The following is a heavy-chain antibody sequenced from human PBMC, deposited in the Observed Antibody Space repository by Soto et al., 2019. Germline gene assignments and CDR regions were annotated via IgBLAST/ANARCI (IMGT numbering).Heavy chain of an antibody. J-gene: IGHJ5*02. CDR1: GYPFSKYG. Sequence: QLQLVQSGAEVERPGASVRVSCKAYGYPFSKYGISWIRQAPGQGLEWMGWIKPDNGDTNYAQKFQGRVTMTTDTSSNTAYMELRSLRSDDTAVYYCATSYDSGFDPWGQGTLSVSPQ. V-gene: IGHV1-18*04. CDR3: ATSYDSGFDP. D-gene: IGHD5-12*01. CDR2: IKPDNGDT.